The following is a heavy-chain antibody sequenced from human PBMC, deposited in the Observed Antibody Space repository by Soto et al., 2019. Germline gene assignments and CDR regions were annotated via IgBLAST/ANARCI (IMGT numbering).Heavy chain of an antibody. D-gene: IGHD5-12*01. J-gene: IGHJ4*02. Sequence: ASVKVSCKASGYTFTSYYMHWVRQAPGQGLEWMGIVNPSGGSTNYAQKFQGRVTMTRDTSTSTVYMELSSLRSEDTAVYYCARVGFTHYDSDFWGQGTPVTVSS. CDR1: GYTFTSYY. V-gene: IGHV1-46*01. CDR2: VNPSGGST. CDR3: ARVGFTHYDSDF.